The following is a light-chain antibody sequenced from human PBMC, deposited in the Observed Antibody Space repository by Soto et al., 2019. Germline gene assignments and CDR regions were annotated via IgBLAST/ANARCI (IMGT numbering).Light chain of an antibody. CDR3: QHRSNWHPYT. J-gene: IGKJ2*01. CDR2: DAS. CDR1: QSLGKY. Sequence: EIVLTQSPATLSLSPGERVTLSCRASQSLGKYLAWYQQRPGQAPRLLIYDASDRATGIPARFSGSGSGTDFPLTISSLEPEDFALYYCQHRSNWHPYTFGQGTRVDIK. V-gene: IGKV3-11*01.